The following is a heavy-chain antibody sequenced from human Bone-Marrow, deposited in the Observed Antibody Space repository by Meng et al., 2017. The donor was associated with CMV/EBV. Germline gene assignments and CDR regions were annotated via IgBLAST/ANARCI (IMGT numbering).Heavy chain of an antibody. Sequence: GESLKISCAASGFTFSNAWMSWVRQAPGKGLEWVGRIKSKTDGGTTDYAAPVKGRFTILRDDSKNTVYLQMNSLKTEDTAVYYCLGSWFHLWGQGTLVTVSS. CDR2: IKSKTDGGTT. CDR3: LGSWFHL. V-gene: IGHV3-15*01. CDR1: GFTFSNAW. J-gene: IGHJ5*02.